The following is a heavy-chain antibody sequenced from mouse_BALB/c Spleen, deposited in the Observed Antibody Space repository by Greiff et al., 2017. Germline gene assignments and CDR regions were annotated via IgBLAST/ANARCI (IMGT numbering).Heavy chain of an antibody. D-gene: IGHD1-1*01. Sequence: VKLVESGAELMKPGASVKISCKATGYTFSSYWIEWVKQRPGHGLEWIGEILPGSGSTNYNEKFKGKATFTADTSSNTAYMQLSSLTSEDSAVYYCARGSTVVGRTWFAYWGQGTLVTVSA. CDR1: GYTFSSYW. J-gene: IGHJ3*01. V-gene: IGHV1-9*01. CDR3: ARGSTVVGRTWFAY. CDR2: ILPGSGST.